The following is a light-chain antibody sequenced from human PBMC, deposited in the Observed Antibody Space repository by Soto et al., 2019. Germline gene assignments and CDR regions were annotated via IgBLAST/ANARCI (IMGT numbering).Light chain of an antibody. J-gene: IGLJ1*01. CDR3: QSYDSGLGGSGV. CDR2: GNS. V-gene: IGLV1-40*01. CDR1: SSNIGAGYD. Sequence: QSVLTQPPSVPGAPGQRVTISCTGSSSNIGAGYDVHWYQQLPGTAPKLLIYGNSNRPSGVPDRFSGSKSGTSPSLAITALQAEDEADYSCQSYDSGLGGSGVFGTGPKVTVL.